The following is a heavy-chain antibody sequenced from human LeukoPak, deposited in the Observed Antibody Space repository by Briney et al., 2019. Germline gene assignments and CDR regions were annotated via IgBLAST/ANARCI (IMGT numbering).Heavy chain of an antibody. J-gene: IGHJ4*02. D-gene: IGHD2-15*01. V-gene: IGHV3-33*01. CDR3: ARVFCTGGSCYGPFDY. Sequence: GGSLRLSCAASGFTFSTPGIHWVRQAPGKGLEWVAVIWSDGSKEYYADSVKGRFSISRDNSRNTVYVQMNSLRAEDTAMYYCARVFCTGGSCYGPFDYWGQGTLVTVSS. CDR1: GFTFSTPG. CDR2: IWSDGSKE.